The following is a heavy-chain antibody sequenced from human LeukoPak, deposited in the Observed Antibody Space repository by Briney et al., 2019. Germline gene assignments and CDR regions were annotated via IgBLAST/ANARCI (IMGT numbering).Heavy chain of an antibody. D-gene: IGHD5-24*01. V-gene: IGHV3-23*01. Sequence: GGSLRLSCAASGFTFSSYAMSWVRQAPGKGLEWVSAISGSGGSTYYADSVKGRFAISRDNSKSTLFLQMNSLRAEDTAVYYCAKDPRVGSRVATPCHWGQGTLVTVSS. J-gene: IGHJ4*02. CDR1: GFTFSSYA. CDR2: ISGSGGST. CDR3: AKDPRVGSRVATPCH.